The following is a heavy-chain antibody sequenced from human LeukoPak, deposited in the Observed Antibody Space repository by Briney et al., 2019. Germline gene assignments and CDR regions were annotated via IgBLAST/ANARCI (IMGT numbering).Heavy chain of an antibody. CDR2: IYRGETT. D-gene: IGHD1-26*01. Sequence: SETLSLTCAVSGGSINNYWWSWIRQPPGKGLEWIGHIYRGETTNYNPSLKCQVTLSVAASKHQISLKLSSVTAADTAVFYCARENSGSYREFDYWGQGTLVTVSS. V-gene: IGHV4-4*07. CDR3: ARENSGSYREFDY. CDR1: GGSINNYW. J-gene: IGHJ4*02.